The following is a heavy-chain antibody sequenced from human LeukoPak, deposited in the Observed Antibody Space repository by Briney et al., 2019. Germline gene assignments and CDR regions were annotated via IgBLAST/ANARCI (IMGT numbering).Heavy chain of an antibody. Sequence: SETLSLTCTVSGGSISSSSYYWGWIRQPPGKGLEWIGSIYYSGSTYYNPCLKSRVTISVETSKDQFSLKLSSVTAADTAVYYCARLRTVAAAGIIWFDPWGQGTLVTVSS. CDR2: IYYSGST. V-gene: IGHV4-39*01. D-gene: IGHD6-13*01. J-gene: IGHJ5*02. CDR1: GGSISSSSYY. CDR3: ARLRTVAAAGIIWFDP.